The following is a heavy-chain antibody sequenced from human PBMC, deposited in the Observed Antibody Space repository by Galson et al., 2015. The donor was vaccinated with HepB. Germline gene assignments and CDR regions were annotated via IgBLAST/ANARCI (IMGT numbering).Heavy chain of an antibody. V-gene: IGHV1-2*04. Sequence: SVKVSCKASGYTFTGYYMHWVRQAPGQGLEWMGWINPNSGGTNYAQKFQGWVTMTRDTSISTAYMELSRLRSDDTAVYYCARAYCGGDCPLGFDYWGQETLVTVSS. D-gene: IGHD2-21*02. CDR2: INPNSGGT. CDR1: GYTFTGYY. J-gene: IGHJ4*02. CDR3: ARAYCGGDCPLGFDY.